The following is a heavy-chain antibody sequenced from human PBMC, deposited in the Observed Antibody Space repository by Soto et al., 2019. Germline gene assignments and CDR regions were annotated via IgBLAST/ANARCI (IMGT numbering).Heavy chain of an antibody. V-gene: IGHV3-23*01. D-gene: IGHD2-2*01. CDR3: AKGLSCHSTRCYLGYFDF. J-gene: IGHJ4*02. Sequence: PGGSLRLSCAASGFTFSNYAVSWVRQAPGKGLEWVSAISGSGGNTYYADSVEGRFTISRDNSKNTLFLQMNSLRADDTAVYYCAKGLSCHSTRCYLGYFDFXGQGTLVTVSS. CDR1: GFTFSNYA. CDR2: ISGSGGNT.